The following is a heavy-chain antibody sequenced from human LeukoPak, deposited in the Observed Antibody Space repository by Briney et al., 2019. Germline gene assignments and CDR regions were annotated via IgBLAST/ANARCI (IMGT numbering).Heavy chain of an antibody. V-gene: IGHV3-21*01. CDR3: ARAKSVYYDSSGYYYYFDY. D-gene: IGHD3-22*01. J-gene: IGHJ4*02. CDR2: ISTTSTYI. CDR1: GFTFSSYN. Sequence: GGSLRLSCAASGFTFSSYNMNWVRQAPGKGLEWVSYISTTSTYIYYADSLKGRFTISRDNARNSLYLQMNSLRADDTAVYYCARAKSVYYDSSGYYYYFDYWGQGTLVTVSS.